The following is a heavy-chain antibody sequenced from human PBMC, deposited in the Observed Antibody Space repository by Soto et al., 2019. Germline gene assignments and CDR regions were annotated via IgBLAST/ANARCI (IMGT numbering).Heavy chain of an antibody. CDR1: GFTFSSYA. Sequence: GGSLRLSCAASGFTFSSYAMSWVRQAPGKGLEWVSAISGSGGSTYYADSVKGRFTISRDNSKNTLYLQMNSLRAEDTAVYYCARSPLNTVYGDYGDADFDIWGQGTMVTVSS. V-gene: IGHV3-23*01. J-gene: IGHJ3*02. CDR2: ISGSGGST. D-gene: IGHD4-17*01. CDR3: ARSPLNTVYGDYGDADFDI.